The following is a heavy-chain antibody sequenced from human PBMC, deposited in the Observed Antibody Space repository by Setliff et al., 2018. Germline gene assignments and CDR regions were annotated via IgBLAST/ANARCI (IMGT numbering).Heavy chain of an antibody. CDR3: ARELNYYYDSSGYFLPD. Sequence: SVKVSCKASGGSFSTYAISWARQAPGQGLEWMGVIIPIFGTTNNAQKFQGRVTITADKSTSTAYMELSSLRSEDTAVYYCARELNYYYDSSGYFLPDWGQGTLVTVSS. J-gene: IGHJ4*02. D-gene: IGHD3-22*01. V-gene: IGHV1-69*06. CDR2: IIPIFGTT. CDR1: GGSFSTYA.